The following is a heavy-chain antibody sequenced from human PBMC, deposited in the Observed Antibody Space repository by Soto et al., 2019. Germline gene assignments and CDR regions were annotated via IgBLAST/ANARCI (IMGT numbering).Heavy chain of an antibody. CDR3: ARVEQLVSYYYYGMDV. D-gene: IGHD6-6*01. J-gene: IGHJ6*02. CDR2: ISAYNGNT. CDR1: GYTFTSYG. V-gene: IGHV1-18*04. Sequence: ASVKVSCKASGYTFTSYGISWVRQAPGQGLEWMGWISAYNGNTNYAQKLQGRVTMTTDTSTSTAYMELRSLRSDDTAVYYRARVEQLVSYYYYGMDVWGQGITVTVYS.